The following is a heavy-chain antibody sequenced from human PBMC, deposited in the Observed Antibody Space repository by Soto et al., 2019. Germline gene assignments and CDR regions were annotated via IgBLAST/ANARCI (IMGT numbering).Heavy chain of an antibody. J-gene: IGHJ4*02. V-gene: IGHV3-33*01. Sequence: GGSLRLSCAASGFTFSSYGMHWVRQAPGKGLEWVAVIWYDGSNKYYADSVKGRFTISRDNSKNTLYLQMNSLRAEDTAVYYCARVRDRYYGDSPFDYWGQGTLVTVSS. CDR1: GFTFSSYG. D-gene: IGHD4-17*01. CDR2: IWYDGSNK. CDR3: ARVRDRYYGDSPFDY.